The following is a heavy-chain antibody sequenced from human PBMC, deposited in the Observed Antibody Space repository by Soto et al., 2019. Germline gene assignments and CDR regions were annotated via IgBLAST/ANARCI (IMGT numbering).Heavy chain of an antibody. V-gene: IGHV1-3*01. D-gene: IGHD3-9*01. CDR3: ARDYDILTGYYTHFDY. CDR1: GYTFTSYA. Sequence: GASVKVSCKASGYTFTSYAMHWVRQAPGQRLEWMGWINAGNGNTKYSQKFQGRVTITRDTSASTAYMELSSLRSEDMAVYYCARDYDILTGYYTHFDYWGQGTLVTVSS. CDR2: INAGNGNT. J-gene: IGHJ4*02.